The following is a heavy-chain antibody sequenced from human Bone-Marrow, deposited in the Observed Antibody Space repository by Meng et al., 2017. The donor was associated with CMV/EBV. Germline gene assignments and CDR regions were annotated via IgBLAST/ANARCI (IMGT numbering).Heavy chain of an antibody. CDR1: GFTVSSNY. Sequence: GESLKISCAASGFTVSSNYMSWVRQAPGKGLEWVSVIYSGGSTYYADSVKGRFTISRDNSKNTLYLQMNSLRAEDTAVYYCARDEGYSSLGYYYYGMDVWGQGTTVTVSS. CDR3: ARDEGYSSLGYYYYGMDV. J-gene: IGHJ6*02. CDR2: IYSGGST. V-gene: IGHV3-53*01. D-gene: IGHD6-13*01.